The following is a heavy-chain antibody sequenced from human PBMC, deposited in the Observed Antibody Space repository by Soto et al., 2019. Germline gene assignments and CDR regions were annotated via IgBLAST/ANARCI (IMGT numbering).Heavy chain of an antibody. Sequence: GGSLRLSCAASGFTFSSYSMNWVRQAPGKGLEWVSSISSSSSYIYYADSVKGRFTISRDNAKNSLYLQMNSLRAEDTAVYYCARALYGSGSFYYYGMDVWGQGTTVTVSS. CDR3: ARALYGSGSFYYYGMDV. CDR2: ISSSSSYI. J-gene: IGHJ6*02. D-gene: IGHD3-10*01. V-gene: IGHV3-21*01. CDR1: GFTFSSYS.